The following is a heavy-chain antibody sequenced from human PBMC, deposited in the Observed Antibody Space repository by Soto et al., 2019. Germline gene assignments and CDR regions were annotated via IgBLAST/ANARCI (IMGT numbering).Heavy chain of an antibody. CDR2: INPNSGGT. Sequence: GASVKVSCKASGYTFTGYYMHWVRQAPGQGLEWMGWINPNSGGTNYAQKFQGWVTMTRDTSISTAYMELSRLRSDDTAVYYCARGASLVRGGEYYYYGMDVWGQGPTVTVSS. CDR3: ARGASLVRGGEYYYYGMDV. V-gene: IGHV1-2*04. CDR1: GYTFTGYY. J-gene: IGHJ6*02. D-gene: IGHD2-15*01.